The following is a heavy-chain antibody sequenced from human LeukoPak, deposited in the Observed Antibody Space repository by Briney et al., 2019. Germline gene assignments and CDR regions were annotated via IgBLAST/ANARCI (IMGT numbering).Heavy chain of an antibody. D-gene: IGHD6-19*01. CDR2: ISSSSSYT. V-gene: IGHV3-11*05. J-gene: IGHJ4*02. CDR1: GFTFSDYY. CDR3: ARDSAVAGTSFDY. Sequence: GGSLRLPCAASGFTFSDYYMSWIRQAPGKGLEWVSYISSSSSYTNYADSVKGRFTISRDNAKNSLYLQMNSLRAEDTAVYYCARDSAVAGTSFDYWGQGTLVTVSS.